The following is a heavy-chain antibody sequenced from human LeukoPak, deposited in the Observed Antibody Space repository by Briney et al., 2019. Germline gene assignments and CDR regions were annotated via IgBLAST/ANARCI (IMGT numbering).Heavy chain of an antibody. J-gene: IGHJ3*02. CDR3: ARQLEWELNPDAFDI. D-gene: IGHD1-26*01. Sequence: SSETLSLTCTVSGGSISSGDYYWSWIRQPPGKGLEWIGYIYYSGSTYYNPSLKSRVTIPVDTSKNQFSLKLSSVTAADTAVYYCARQLEWELNPDAFDIWGQGTMVTVSS. CDR1: GGSISSGDYY. V-gene: IGHV4-30-4*01. CDR2: IYYSGST.